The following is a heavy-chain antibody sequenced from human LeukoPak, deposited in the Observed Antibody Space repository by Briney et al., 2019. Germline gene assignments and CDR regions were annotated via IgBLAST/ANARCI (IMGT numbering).Heavy chain of an antibody. CDR2: ISWNSGSI. V-gene: IGHV3-9*01. J-gene: IGHJ4*02. D-gene: IGHD6-19*01. CDR3: AKAAPVAGPTDY. Sequence: GRSLRLSCAASGFTFDDYAMHWVRQAPGKGLEWVSGISWNSGSIGYADSVEGRFTISRNNAKNSLYLQMNSLRAEDTAVYYCAKAAPVAGPTDYWGQGTLVTVSS. CDR1: GFTFDDYA.